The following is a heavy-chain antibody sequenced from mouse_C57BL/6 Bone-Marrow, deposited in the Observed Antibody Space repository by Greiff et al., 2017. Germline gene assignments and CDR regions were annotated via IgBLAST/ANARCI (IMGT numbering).Heavy chain of an antibody. CDR1: GFNIKDDY. CDR2: IDPENGDT. CDR3: TTYDYDGGYAMDY. D-gene: IGHD2-4*01. V-gene: IGHV14-4*01. J-gene: IGHJ4*01. Sequence: EVQLQQSGAELVRPGASVKLSCTASGFNIKDDYMHWVKQRPEQGLEWIGWIDPENGDTEYASKFQGKATITADTYSNTAYLQLSSLTSEDTAVYYCTTYDYDGGYAMDYWGQGTSVTVSS.